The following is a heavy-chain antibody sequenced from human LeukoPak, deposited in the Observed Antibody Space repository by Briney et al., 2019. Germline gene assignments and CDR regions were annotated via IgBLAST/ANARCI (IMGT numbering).Heavy chain of an antibody. CDR3: AKEIYYDSSAFFDY. V-gene: IGHV3-30*18. Sequence: GGSLRLSCAASGFSFRSYGIHWVRQTPGKGLEWVAVIGSDGSNKYYADSVKGRFTISRDNSKNTLYLQMKSLRTEDTAMYFCAKEIYYDSSAFFDYWGQGTLVTVSS. J-gene: IGHJ4*02. CDR1: GFSFRSYG. CDR2: IGSDGSNK. D-gene: IGHD3-22*01.